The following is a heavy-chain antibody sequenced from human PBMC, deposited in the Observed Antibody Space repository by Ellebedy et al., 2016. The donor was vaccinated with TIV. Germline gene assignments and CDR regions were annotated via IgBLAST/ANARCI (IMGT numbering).Heavy chain of an antibody. CDR1: GYTFTSYA. J-gene: IGHJ5*02. CDR2: INAGNGNT. CDR3: ARLMVRGVIGWFDP. D-gene: IGHD3-10*01. V-gene: IGHV1-3*01. Sequence: AASVKVSCKASGYTFTSYAMHWVRQAPGQRLEWMGWINAGNGNTKYSQKFQGRVTITRDTSASTAYMELSSLRSEDTAVYYCARLMVRGVIGWFDPWGQGTLVTVSS.